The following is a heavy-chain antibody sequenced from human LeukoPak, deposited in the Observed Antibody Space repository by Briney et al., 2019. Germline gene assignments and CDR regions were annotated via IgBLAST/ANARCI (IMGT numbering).Heavy chain of an antibody. CDR2: IYYSGST. CDR3: ARQNRVGGVVVAALDY. V-gene: IGHV4-39*01. CDR1: GGSISSSSYY. Sequence: PSETLSLTCTVSGGSISSSSYYWGWIRQPPGKGLVWIGSIYYSGSTYYNPSLKSRVTISVDTSKNQFSLKLSSVTAADTAVYYCARQNRVGGVVVAALDYWGQGTLVTVSS. J-gene: IGHJ4*02. D-gene: IGHD2-15*01.